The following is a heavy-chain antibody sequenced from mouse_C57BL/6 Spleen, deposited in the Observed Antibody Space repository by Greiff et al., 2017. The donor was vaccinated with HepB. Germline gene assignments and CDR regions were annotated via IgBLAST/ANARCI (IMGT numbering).Heavy chain of an antibody. CDR3: ARNYYGSRYAMDY. CDR2: INPNYGTT. D-gene: IGHD1-1*01. CDR1: GYSFTDYN. Sequence: VQLKESGPELVKPGASVKISCKASGYSFTDYNMNWVKQSNGKSLEWIGVINPNYGTTSYNQKFKGKATLTVDQSSSTAYMQLNSLTSEDSAVYYCARNYYGSRYAMDYWGQGTSVTVSS. V-gene: IGHV1-39*01. J-gene: IGHJ4*01.